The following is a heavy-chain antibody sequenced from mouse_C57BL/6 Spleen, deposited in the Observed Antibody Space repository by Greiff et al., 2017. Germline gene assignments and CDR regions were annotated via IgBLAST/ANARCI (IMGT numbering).Heavy chain of an antibody. CDR2: ISDGGSYT. Sequence: DVKLQESGGGLVKPGGSLKLSCAASGFTFSSYAMSWVRQTPEKRLEWVATISDGGSYTYYPDNVKGRFTISRDNAKNNLYLQMSHLKSEDTAMYYCARGANWERGYFDYWGQGTTLTVSS. J-gene: IGHJ2*01. D-gene: IGHD4-1*01. CDR1: GFTFSSYA. V-gene: IGHV5-4*03. CDR3: ARGANWERGYFDY.